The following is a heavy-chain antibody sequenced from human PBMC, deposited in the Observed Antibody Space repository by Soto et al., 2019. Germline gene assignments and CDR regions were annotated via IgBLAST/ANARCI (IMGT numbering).Heavy chain of an antibody. CDR3: AGGLAGPDY. V-gene: IGHV3-11*05. CDR2: ISSSSSFT. CDR1: GFTFSDYY. Sequence: QVQLVESGGGLVKPGGSLRLSCAASGFTFSDYYMSWIRQAPGKGLECFSHISSSSSFTKYADSVKGRFTISRDNAKKLLYLHVDSLTAEDTAIYYCAGGLAGPDYWGQGTLVTVAS. J-gene: IGHJ4*02. D-gene: IGHD6-19*01.